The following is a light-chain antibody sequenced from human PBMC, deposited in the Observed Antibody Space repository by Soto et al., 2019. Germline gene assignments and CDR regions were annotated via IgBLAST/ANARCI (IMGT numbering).Light chain of an antibody. CDR1: QSVSSTY. Sequence: EIVLTQSPGTLSLSPGERATLSCRASQSVSSTYLAWYQQKPGQAPRLLIYGASSRATRIPDRFSGSGSGTDFTLTISRLEPEDFAVYYCQQYDNSLYTFGQGTKLESK. CDR2: GAS. CDR3: QQYDNSLYT. J-gene: IGKJ2*01. V-gene: IGKV3-20*01.